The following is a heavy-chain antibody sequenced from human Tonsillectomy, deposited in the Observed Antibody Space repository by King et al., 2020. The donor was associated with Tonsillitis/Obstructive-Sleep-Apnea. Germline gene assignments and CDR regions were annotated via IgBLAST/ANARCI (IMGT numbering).Heavy chain of an antibody. J-gene: IGHJ3*02. CDR3: ARESSHRGDAFDI. CDR1: GYTFTSYD. CDR2: MNPNSGNT. V-gene: IGHV1-8*01. Sequence: HVQLVQSGAEVKKPGASVKVSCKASGYTFTSYDIHWVRQATGQGLEWMGWMNPNSGNTGYAQKFQGRVTMTRNTSISTAYMELSSLGSEDTAVYYCARESSHRGDAFDIWGQGTMVTVSS.